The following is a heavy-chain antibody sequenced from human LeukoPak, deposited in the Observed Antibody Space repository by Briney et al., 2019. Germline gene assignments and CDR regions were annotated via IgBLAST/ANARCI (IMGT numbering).Heavy chain of an antibody. V-gene: IGHV1-2*02. Sequence: ASVKVSCKASGYSFTGHYMHWVRQAPGQGLEWMGWFNPNSGGTNYAQKFQGRVTMTRDTSISTAYMELSRLRSDDTAVYYCARATQYYDFWSGYWPRSVPNWFDPWGQGTLVTVSS. CDR3: ARATQYYDFWSGYWPRSVPNWFDP. J-gene: IGHJ5*02. D-gene: IGHD3-3*01. CDR1: GYSFTGHY. CDR2: FNPNSGGT.